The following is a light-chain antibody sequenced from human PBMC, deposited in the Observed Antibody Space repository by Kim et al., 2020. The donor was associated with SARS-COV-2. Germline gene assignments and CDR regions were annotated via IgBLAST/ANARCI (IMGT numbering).Light chain of an antibody. CDR2: QDS. Sequence: VSPGQTASITCSGDKLGDKYACWYQQKPGQSPVVVIYQDSRRPSGIPERFSGSNSGNTATLTISGTQAMDEADYYCQAWDTNTDVVFGGGTKVTVL. J-gene: IGLJ2*01. CDR1: KLGDKY. CDR3: QAWDTNTDVV. V-gene: IGLV3-1*01.